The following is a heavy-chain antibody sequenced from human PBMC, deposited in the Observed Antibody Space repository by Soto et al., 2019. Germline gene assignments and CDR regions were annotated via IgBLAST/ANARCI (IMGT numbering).Heavy chain of an antibody. D-gene: IGHD2-2*01. CDR1: GYTFTGYY. Sequence: ASVKVSCKASGYTFTGYYMHWVRQAPGQGLEWMGWINPNSGGTNYAQKFQGWVTMTRDTSISTAYMELSRLRSDDTAVYYCARGSHPDEGYCISTSCFRGNWFDPWCQGTLVTVSS. CDR3: ARGSHPDEGYCISTSCFRGNWFDP. CDR2: INPNSGGT. V-gene: IGHV1-2*04. J-gene: IGHJ5*02.